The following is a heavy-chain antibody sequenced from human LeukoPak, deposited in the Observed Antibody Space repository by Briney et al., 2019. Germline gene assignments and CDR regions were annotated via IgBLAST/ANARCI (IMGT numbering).Heavy chain of an antibody. J-gene: IGHJ6*03. D-gene: IGHD5-18*01. V-gene: IGHV3-23*01. Sequence: PGGSLRLSCAASGFTFRSYGMSWVRQAPGKGLEWVSAVSGSGANTYYADSVKGRFTISRDNSKNTLYLQMNSLRAEDTAVYYCARDSAMVGLFTRSYYYMDVWGKGTTVTISS. CDR3: ARDSAMVGLFTRSYYYMDV. CDR1: GFTFRSYG. CDR2: VSGSGANT.